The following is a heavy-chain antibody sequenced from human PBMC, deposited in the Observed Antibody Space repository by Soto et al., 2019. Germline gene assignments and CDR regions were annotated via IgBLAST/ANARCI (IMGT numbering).Heavy chain of an antibody. V-gene: IGHV1-46*03. CDR2: INPFDGSR. D-gene: IGHD3-10*01. CDR1: GYIFTSYY. CDR3: SRVDPGETSPFDH. J-gene: IGHJ4*02. Sequence: ASVKVSCKSSGYIFTSYYTHCVRQAPGQGLEWMGWINPFDGSRMFAQSFQGRVTMTRDTSTSTVYMEVSSLRSEDTAVYYCSRVDPGETSPFDHWGQGTLVTVSS.